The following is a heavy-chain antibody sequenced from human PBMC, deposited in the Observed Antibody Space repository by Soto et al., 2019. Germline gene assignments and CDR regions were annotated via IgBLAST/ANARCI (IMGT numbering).Heavy chain of an antibody. Sequence: QVQLVQSGAEVKKPGASVKVSCKASGYTFTSYAMYWVRQAPGQRLEWMGWINAGNGNTKYSQKFQGRVTITRDTSASTAYMELSSLRSEDTAVYYCARGYDFWSGYPDFDYWGQGTLVTVSS. J-gene: IGHJ4*02. V-gene: IGHV1-3*01. D-gene: IGHD3-3*01. CDR1: GYTFTSYA. CDR2: INAGNGNT. CDR3: ARGYDFWSGYPDFDY.